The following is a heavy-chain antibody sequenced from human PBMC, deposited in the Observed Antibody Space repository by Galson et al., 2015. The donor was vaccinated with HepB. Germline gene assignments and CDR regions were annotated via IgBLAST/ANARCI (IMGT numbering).Heavy chain of an antibody. V-gene: IGHV1-24*01. CDR1: GYTLTELS. CDR2: FDPEHGET. J-gene: IGHJ6*02. CDR3: ATDRVLGGDWGLDV. D-gene: IGHD2-21*02. Sequence: SVKVSCKVSGYTLTELSMHWVRQGPGKGLEWMGGFDPEHGETIYAQKFQGRVTMTEDTSTDTAYMELSSLRSEDTAVYYCATDRVLGGDWGLDVWGQGTTVTVSS.